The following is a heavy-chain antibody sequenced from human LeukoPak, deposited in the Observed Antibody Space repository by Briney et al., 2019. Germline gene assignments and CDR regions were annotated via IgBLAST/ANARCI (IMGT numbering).Heavy chain of an antibody. J-gene: IGHJ4*02. D-gene: IGHD2-15*01. V-gene: IGHV4-4*02. Sequence: SETLSLTCAVSGGSISSSNWWSWVRQPPGKGLEWIGEIYHSGSTNYNPSLKSRVTISVDKSKNQFSLKLSSVTAADTAVYYCARAPDYCSGGSCSLDYWGQGTLVTVSS. CDR2: IYHSGST. CDR1: GGSISSSNW. CDR3: ARAPDYCSGGSCSLDY.